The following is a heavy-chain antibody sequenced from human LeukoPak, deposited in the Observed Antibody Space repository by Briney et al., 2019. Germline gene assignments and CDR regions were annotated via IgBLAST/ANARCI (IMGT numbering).Heavy chain of an antibody. J-gene: IGHJ3*02. Sequence: GESLKISCKGSGYSFTSYWIGWVRQMPGKGLEWMGIIYPGDSDTRYSPSFQGQVTISADKSISTAYLQWSSLKASDTAMYYCASLHLWFGEGHLRAFDIWGQGTMVTVSS. D-gene: IGHD3-10*01. CDR3: ASLHLWFGEGHLRAFDI. CDR1: GYSFTSYW. V-gene: IGHV5-51*01. CDR2: IYPGDSDT.